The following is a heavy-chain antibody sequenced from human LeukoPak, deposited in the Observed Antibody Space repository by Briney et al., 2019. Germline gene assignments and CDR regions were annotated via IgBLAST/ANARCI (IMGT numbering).Heavy chain of an antibody. CDR3: ARGCYYSGTYYLSFFDY. CDR2: INRDDSQI. CDR1: GFTFNKYW. D-gene: IGHD3-10*01. J-gene: IGHJ4*02. V-gene: IGHV3-7*01. Sequence: GGSLRLSCAASGFTFNKYWLTWVRQAPGKGLEWVANINRDDSQIYYLESVEGRFTITRDNAKNSLHLQMNSLRAEDTAIYYCARGCYYSGTYYLSFFDYWGQGTLVTVSS.